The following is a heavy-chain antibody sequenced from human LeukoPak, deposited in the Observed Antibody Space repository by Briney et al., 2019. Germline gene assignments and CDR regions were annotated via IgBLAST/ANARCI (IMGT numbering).Heavy chain of an antibody. D-gene: IGHD2-21*02. CDR2: INPNGGGT. J-gene: IGHJ4*02. CDR3: ARAVRVTTDFDC. Sequence: ASVKVSCKASGYTFTGYNIHWMRQAPGQGLEWMGWINPNGGGTKYAQNFQGRVTTTRDTSITTVYMEVSGLTSDDTAVYYCARAVRVTTDFDCWGQGTLVTVSS. CDR1: GYTFTGYN. V-gene: IGHV1-2*02.